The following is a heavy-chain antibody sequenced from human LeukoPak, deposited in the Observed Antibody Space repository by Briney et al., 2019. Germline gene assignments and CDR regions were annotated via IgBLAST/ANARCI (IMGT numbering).Heavy chain of an antibody. J-gene: IGHJ4*02. D-gene: IGHD4-23*01. CDR3: ARMTTVVTRGDY. Sequence: SVKVSCKASGGTFSNYAISWVRQAPGQGLEWMGGIIPIFGTANYAQKFQGRVTITADESTSTAYMELSSLRSEDTAVYYCARMTTVVTRGDYWGQGTLVTVSS. V-gene: IGHV1-69*13. CDR1: GGTFSNYA. CDR2: IIPIFGTA.